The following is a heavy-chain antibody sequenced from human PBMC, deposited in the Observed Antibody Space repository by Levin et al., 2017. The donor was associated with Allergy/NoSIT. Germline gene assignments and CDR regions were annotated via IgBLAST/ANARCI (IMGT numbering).Heavy chain of an antibody. V-gene: IGHV3-66*01. Sequence: LSLTCAASGFTVSSSYMSWVRQAPGKGLEWVSVIYAGGSTYYADSVKGRFTISRDNSENTLYLQMNSLTAEDTAVYYCARDRGSGSYYAYYWGQGTLVTVSS. CDR1: GFTVSSSY. D-gene: IGHD3-10*01. CDR3: ARDRGSGSYYAYY. CDR2: IYAGGST. J-gene: IGHJ4*02.